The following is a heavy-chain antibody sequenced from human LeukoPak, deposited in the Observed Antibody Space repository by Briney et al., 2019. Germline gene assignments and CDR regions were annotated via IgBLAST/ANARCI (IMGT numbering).Heavy chain of an antibody. CDR1: GGSFSGYY. D-gene: IGHD3-22*01. Sequence: SETLSLTCAVYGGSFSGYYWSWIRQPPGKGLEWIGEINHSGSTNYNPSLKSRVTISVDTSKNQFSLKLSSVTAADTAVYYCARNRVVVVITTSYYYYGMDVWGQGTTVTVSS. CDR3: ARNRVVVVITTSYYYYGMDV. J-gene: IGHJ6*02. CDR2: INHSGST. V-gene: IGHV4-34*01.